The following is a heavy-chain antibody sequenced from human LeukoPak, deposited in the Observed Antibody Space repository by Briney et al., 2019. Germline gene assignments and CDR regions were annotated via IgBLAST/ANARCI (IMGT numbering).Heavy chain of an antibody. D-gene: IGHD3-9*01. CDR2: ISSSGSTI. CDR1: GFTFSDYY. CDR3: ALEGSYDILTGYPPHYFDY. V-gene: IGHV3-11*01. Sequence: GGSLRLSCAASGFTFSDYYMSWIRQAPGKGLEWVSYISSSGSTIYYADSVKGRFTISRDNAKNSLYLQMNSLRAEDTAVYYCALEGSYDILTGYPPHYFDYWGQGTLVTVSS. J-gene: IGHJ4*02.